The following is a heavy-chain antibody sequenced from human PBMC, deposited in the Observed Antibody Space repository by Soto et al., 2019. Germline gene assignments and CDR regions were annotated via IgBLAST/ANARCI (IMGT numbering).Heavy chain of an antibody. CDR1: GGSLSGYY. CDR2: VKDGGHT. V-gene: IGHV4-34*01. CDR3: ARGQEGVVATH. Sequence: QVQLQQWGAGLLKPSETLSLNCAVTGGSLSGYYWSWIRQPPGKGLERIGEVKDGGHTNYSPSLRGGVTISSDTSNNQYSLRLNTVTAADTGVYYCARGQEGVVATHWDQGSLVTVSS. J-gene: IGHJ4*02. D-gene: IGHD5-12*01.